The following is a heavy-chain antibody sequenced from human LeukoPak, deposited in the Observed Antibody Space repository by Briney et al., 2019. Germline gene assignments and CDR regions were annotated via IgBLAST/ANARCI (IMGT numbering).Heavy chain of an antibody. CDR1: GYTFTGYY. Sequence: ASVKVSCKASGYTFTGYYMHWVRQATGQGLEWMGWMNPNSGNTGYAQKFQGRVTMTRNTSISTAYMELSSLRSEDTAVYYCARGRKLRFDPWGQGTLVTVSS. V-gene: IGHV1-8*02. J-gene: IGHJ5*02. CDR3: ARGRKLRFDP. CDR2: MNPNSGNT.